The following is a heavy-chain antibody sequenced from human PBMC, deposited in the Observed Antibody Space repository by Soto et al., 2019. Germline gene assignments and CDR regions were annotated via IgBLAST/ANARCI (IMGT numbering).Heavy chain of an antibody. CDR2: IIPMFGTV. J-gene: IGHJ5*02. D-gene: IGHD5-12*01. CDR1: GDTSDSFS. CDR3: AREYRDENSGYYSSSYWFDP. Sequence: QVQLVQSGAEVKKPGSSVRVSCKASGDTSDSFSISWVRQAPGQGLEWMGGIIPMFGTVNYAQKFKGRLTITADKTTGASYMNLKSLRSEDTAVYLCAREYRDENSGYYSSSYWFDPWGHGTLVTVSS. V-gene: IGHV1-69*06.